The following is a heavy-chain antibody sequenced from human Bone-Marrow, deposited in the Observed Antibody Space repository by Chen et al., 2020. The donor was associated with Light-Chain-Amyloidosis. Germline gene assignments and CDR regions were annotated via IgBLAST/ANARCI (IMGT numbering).Heavy chain of an antibody. Sequence: EVQLEQSGPEVIKPGESLKLSCKGSGYTFPNYWIGWVRQMPGKGLEWMGVIYPDDSDARYSPSFEGQVTISADKSITTAYLQWRSLKASDTAMYYCARRRDGYNFDYWGQGTLVTVSS. J-gene: IGHJ4*02. CDR2: IYPDDSDA. CDR3: ARRRDGYNFDY. CDR1: GYTFPNYW. D-gene: IGHD5-12*01. V-gene: IGHV5-51*01.